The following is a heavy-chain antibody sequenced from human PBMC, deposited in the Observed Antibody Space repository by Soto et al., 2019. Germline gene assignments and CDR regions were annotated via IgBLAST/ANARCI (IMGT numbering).Heavy chain of an antibody. CDR2: IWYDGSNK. Sequence: GGSLRLSCAASGFTFSSYGMHWVRQAPGKGLEWVAVIWYDGSNKYYADSVKGRFTISRDNSKNTLYLQMNSLRAEDTAVYYCARDPLRGDLFDYWGQGTLVTVSS. V-gene: IGHV3-33*01. D-gene: IGHD4-17*01. J-gene: IGHJ4*02. CDR3: ARDPLRGDLFDY. CDR1: GFTFSSYG.